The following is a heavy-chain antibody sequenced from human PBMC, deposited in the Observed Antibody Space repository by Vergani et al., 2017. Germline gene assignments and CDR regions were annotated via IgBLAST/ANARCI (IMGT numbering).Heavy chain of an antibody. V-gene: IGHV3-23*01. CDR1: GFTFSSYA. J-gene: IGHJ6*03. Sequence: EVQLLESGGGLVQPGGSLRLSCAASGFTFSSYAMSWVRQAPGKGLEWVSAISGSGGSTYYADSVKGRFTISRDNSKNTLFLQMNSLRAEDTAVYYCASLGPDQDYMDVWGKGTTVTVSS. CDR2: ISGSGGST. CDR3: ASLGPDQDYMDV.